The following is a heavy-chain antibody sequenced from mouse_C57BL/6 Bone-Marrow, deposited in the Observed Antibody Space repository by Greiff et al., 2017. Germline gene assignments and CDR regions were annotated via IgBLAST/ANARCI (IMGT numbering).Heavy chain of an antibody. V-gene: IGHV1-81*01. Sequence: VQLQQSGAELARPGASVKLSCKASGYTFTSYGISWVKQSTGQGLEWIGEIYPRSGNTYYNEKFKGKATLTADKSSSSAYMELRSLTSADSAVYFCSHCYGSSYGYFDVWGTGTTVTVSS. CDR2: IYPRSGNT. D-gene: IGHD1-1*01. CDR3: SHCYGSSYGYFDV. J-gene: IGHJ1*03. CDR1: GYTFTSYG.